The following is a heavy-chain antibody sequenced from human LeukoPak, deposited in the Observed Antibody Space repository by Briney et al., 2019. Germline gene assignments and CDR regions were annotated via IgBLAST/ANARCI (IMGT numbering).Heavy chain of an antibody. D-gene: IGHD3-10*02. V-gene: IGHV3-7*01. CDR1: GFTFSSYW. CDR3: ARAVSLWAVRSLSN. Sequence: GGSLRLSCAASGFTFSSYWMSWVRQAPGKGLEWVANIKQDGSEKYYVDSVKGRFTISGDNAKNSLYLQMNSLRAEDTAVYYCARAVSLWAVRSLSNWGQGTLVTVSS. CDR2: IKQDGSEK. J-gene: IGHJ4*02.